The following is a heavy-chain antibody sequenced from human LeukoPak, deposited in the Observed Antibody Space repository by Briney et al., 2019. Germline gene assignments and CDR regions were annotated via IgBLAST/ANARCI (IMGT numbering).Heavy chain of an antibody. D-gene: IGHD6-19*01. J-gene: IGHJ4*02. CDR3: ATRVVAGIPYYFDH. CDR1: GYTFTGYY. V-gene: IGHV1-2*02. Sequence: ASPSVSCKPSGYTFTGYYMRWGPQGPGEGLGWMGWMNLNMGGSNSAQTFQGRVTMTRDTSIGTAYMELSSLRSDDTAVYYCATRVVAGIPYYFDHWGQGTLVTVSS. CDR2: MNLNMGGS.